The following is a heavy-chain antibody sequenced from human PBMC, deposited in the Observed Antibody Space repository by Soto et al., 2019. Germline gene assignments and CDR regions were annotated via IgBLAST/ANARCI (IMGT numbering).Heavy chain of an antibody. Sequence: ASVKVSCKASGYTFTSYDINWVRQATGQGLEWMGWMNPNSGNTGYAQKFQGRATMTRNTSISTAYMELSSLRSEDTAVYYCAFVDTAMNYYYYGMDVWGQGTTVTVSS. V-gene: IGHV1-8*01. J-gene: IGHJ6*02. CDR2: MNPNSGNT. CDR3: AFVDTAMNYYYYGMDV. D-gene: IGHD5-18*01. CDR1: GYTFTSYD.